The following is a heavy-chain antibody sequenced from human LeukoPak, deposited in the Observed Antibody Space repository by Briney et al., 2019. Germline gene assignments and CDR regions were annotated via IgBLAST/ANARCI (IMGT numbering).Heavy chain of an antibody. V-gene: IGHV3-23*01. Sequence: GGSLRLSCAASGFTFSSYAMSWVRQAPGKGLEWVSAISGSGGSTYYADPVKGRFTISRDNSKNTLYLQMNSLRAEDTAAYYCAKSLSGYSSSIGRFDPWGQGTLVTVSS. CDR3: AKSLSGYSSSIGRFDP. D-gene: IGHD6-6*01. CDR2: ISGSGGST. J-gene: IGHJ5*02. CDR1: GFTFSSYA.